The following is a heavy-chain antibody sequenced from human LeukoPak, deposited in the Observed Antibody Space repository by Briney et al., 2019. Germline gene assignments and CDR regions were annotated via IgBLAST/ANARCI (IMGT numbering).Heavy chain of an antibody. J-gene: IGHJ6*02. CDR2: ISSNGAYT. Sequence: GGSLRLSCAASGFTFSSTSMSWARQAPGKGLEWVSAISSNGAYTYYADPVKGRFTVSRDNSKNTLFLQMNSLRAEDTAIYYCAKGTPGVLHPNGMDVWGQGTTVTVSS. D-gene: IGHD7-27*01. CDR1: GFTFSSTS. CDR3: AKGTPGVLHPNGMDV. V-gene: IGHV3-23*01.